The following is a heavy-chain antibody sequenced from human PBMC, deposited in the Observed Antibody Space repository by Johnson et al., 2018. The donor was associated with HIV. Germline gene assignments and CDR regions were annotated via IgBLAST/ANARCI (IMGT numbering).Heavy chain of an antibody. CDR1: GFNVSSNY. V-gene: IGHV3-64*01. D-gene: IGHD6-6*01. J-gene: IGHJ3*02. CDR2: ISSNGDST. Sequence: VHLVESGGGLVQPGGSLRLSCAASGFNVSSNYISWVRQAPGKGLEYVSAISSNGDSTYYANSVKGRFTISRDNSKNTLYLQMNSLRAEDTAVYYCAKDLIAARRGCDAFDIWGQGTMVTVSS. CDR3: AKDLIAARRGCDAFDI.